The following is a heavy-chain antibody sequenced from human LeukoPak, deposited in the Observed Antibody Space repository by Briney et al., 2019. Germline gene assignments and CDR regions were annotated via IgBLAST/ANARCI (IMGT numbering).Heavy chain of an antibody. J-gene: IGHJ6*03. CDR1: GYTFTGYY. V-gene: IGHV1-2*02. D-gene: IGHD6-13*01. CDR3: ARGRSSSWYSDYYYYMDV. Sequence: GCSVKGSCKASGYTFTGYYMHSVRQAPGQEGECGGWIYHNSGGTKYGEKFQGRVTMTRDTSISTAYMELSRLRSGDTAVYYCARGRSSSWYSDYYYYMDVWGKGTTVTVSS. CDR2: IYHNSGGT.